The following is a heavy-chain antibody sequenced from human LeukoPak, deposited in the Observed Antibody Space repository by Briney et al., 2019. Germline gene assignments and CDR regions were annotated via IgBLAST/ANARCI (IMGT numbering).Heavy chain of an antibody. CDR1: GGSISSSSYY. CDR3: ARDALDYGGNPFYYYYYMDG. CDR2: IYYSGST. J-gene: IGHJ6*03. V-gene: IGHV4-39*07. Sequence: SETLSLTCTVSGGSISSSSYYWGWVRQPPGKGLEWIGSIYYSGSTYYNPSLKSRVTIAVDTSKNQFSLKLSSVTAADTAVYYCARDALDYGGNPFYYYYYMDGWGKRTTVTVSS. D-gene: IGHD4-23*01.